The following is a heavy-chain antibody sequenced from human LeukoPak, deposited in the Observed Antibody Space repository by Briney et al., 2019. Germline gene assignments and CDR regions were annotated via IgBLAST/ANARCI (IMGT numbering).Heavy chain of an antibody. J-gene: IGHJ3*02. CDR1: GGSISSSSSY. D-gene: IGHD2-2*01. CDR2: IYYSGSS. Sequence: SETLSLTCSVSGGSISSSSSYWGWIRQPPGKGLEWIGSIYYSGSSFDNPALKSRVTISVDTSKNQFSLKLSSVTAADTAVYYCARAPQVPAAIADAFDIWGQGTMVTVSS. V-gene: IGHV4-39*01. CDR3: ARAPQVPAAIADAFDI.